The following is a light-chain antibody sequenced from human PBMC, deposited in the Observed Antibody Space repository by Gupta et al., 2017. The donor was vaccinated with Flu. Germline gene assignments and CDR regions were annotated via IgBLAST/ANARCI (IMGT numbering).Light chain of an antibody. Sequence: QSVLTQPPSVSGPPGQRVTISCSGSSSNIGNNAVNWFQQLPGLAPKLLISSSSQRASGVPDRFSASKSGTSASLAISGLQAEDEADYYCASWDDNLSGRVFGGGTKLTVL. CDR3: ASWDDNLSGRV. V-gene: IGLV1-44*01. CDR2: SSS. CDR1: SSNIGNNA. J-gene: IGLJ3*02.